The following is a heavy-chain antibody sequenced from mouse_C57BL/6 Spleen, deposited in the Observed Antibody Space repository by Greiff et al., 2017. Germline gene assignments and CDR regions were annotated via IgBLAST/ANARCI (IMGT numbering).Heavy chain of an antibody. J-gene: IGHJ3*01. V-gene: IGHV14-2*01. Sequence: AQLKESGAELVKPGASVKLSCTASGFNIKDSYLHWVKQRTEQGLEWIGRIEPEDGETKYAPKFPGKATITADTSSTTAYLKLSSLTSEDTAVYYCARAVYYYGTMFAYWGQGTRVTVSA. D-gene: IGHD1-1*01. CDR2: IEPEDGET. CDR1: GFNIKDSY. CDR3: ARAVYYYGTMFAY.